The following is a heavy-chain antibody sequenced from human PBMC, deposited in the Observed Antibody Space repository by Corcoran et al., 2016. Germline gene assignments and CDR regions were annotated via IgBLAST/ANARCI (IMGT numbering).Heavy chain of an antibody. CDR1: GYSFTSYW. V-gene: IGHV5-51*01. J-gene: IGHJ3*02. CDR2: IYPGDSDT. D-gene: IGHD3-22*01. Sequence: EVQLVQSGAEVKKSGESLKISCKGSGYSFTSYWIGWVRQMPGKGLEWMGIIYPGDSDTRYSPSFQGQVTISADKSISTAYLQWSSLKASDTAMYYCARKGYDSSGYHRWAAFDIWGQGTMVTVSS. CDR3: ARKGYDSSGYHRWAAFDI.